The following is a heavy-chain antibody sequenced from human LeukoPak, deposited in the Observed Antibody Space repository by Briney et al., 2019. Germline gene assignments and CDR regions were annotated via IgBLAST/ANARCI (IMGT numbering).Heavy chain of an antibody. V-gene: IGHV3-9*01. D-gene: IGHD3-22*01. J-gene: IGHJ4*02. CDR3: AKGLYDSSGGSDY. CDR2: ISWNSGSI. CDR1: GFTFDDYA. Sequence: GGSLRLSCAASGFTFDDYAMHWVRQAPGKGLEWVSGISWNSGSIGYADSVKGRFTISRDNAKNSLYLQMNSLRAEDTALYYCAKGLYDSSGGSDYWGQGTLVTVSS.